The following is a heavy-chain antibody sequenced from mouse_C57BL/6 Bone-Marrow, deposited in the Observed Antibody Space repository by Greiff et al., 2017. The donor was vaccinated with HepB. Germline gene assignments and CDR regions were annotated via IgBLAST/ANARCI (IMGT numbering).Heavy chain of an antibody. D-gene: IGHD1-1*01. CDR1: GFTFSDYG. Sequence: DVMLVESGGGLVKPGGSLKLSCAASGFTFSDYGMHWVRQAPEKGLEWVAYISSGSSTIYYADTVKGRFTISRDNAKNTLFLQMTSLRSEDTAMYYCARGLLLYWGQGTLVTVSA. CDR3: ARGLLLY. J-gene: IGHJ3*01. CDR2: ISSGSSTI. V-gene: IGHV5-17*01.